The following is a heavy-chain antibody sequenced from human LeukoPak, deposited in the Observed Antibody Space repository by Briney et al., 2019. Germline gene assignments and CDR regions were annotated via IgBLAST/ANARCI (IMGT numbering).Heavy chain of an antibody. Sequence: ASVKVSCKASGYTFTDYYMHWVRQAPGQGLEWMGWINPNSGGTNYAQKFQGRVTMTRDTSISTAYMELSRLRSDDTAAYYCAREPPGELPTDYWGQGTLVTVSS. V-gene: IGHV1-2*02. CDR1: GYTFTDYY. D-gene: IGHD1-26*01. CDR3: AREPPGELPTDY. J-gene: IGHJ4*02. CDR2: INPNSGGT.